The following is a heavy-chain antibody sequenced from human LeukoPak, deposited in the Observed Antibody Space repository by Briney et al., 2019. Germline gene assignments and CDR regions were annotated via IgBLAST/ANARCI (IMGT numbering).Heavy chain of an antibody. J-gene: IGHJ3*01. CDR3: ARDGADNSGYYFGSL. D-gene: IGHD3-22*01. Sequence: GGSLRLSCAASGFTVRSSYMSWVRQAPGKGLEWVSVIYSGGSPDYADSAKGRFTISSDNSKNTLYLQMNSLRVEDTAVYYCARDGADNSGYYFGSLWGQGTMITVSS. CDR2: IYSGGSP. CDR1: GFTVRSSY. V-gene: IGHV3-53*01.